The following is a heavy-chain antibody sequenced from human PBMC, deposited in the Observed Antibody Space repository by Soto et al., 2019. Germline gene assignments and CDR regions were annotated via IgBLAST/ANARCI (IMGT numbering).Heavy chain of an antibody. CDR1: GFTFSSYW. CDR3: ARDQYCNYLSYYYYYMDV. Sequence: EVQLVESGGGLVQPGGPLRLSWAASGFTFSSYWMTWVRQAPGKGLEWVANIKQDGSEKYYVDSVKGRFTISRDNAKNSLYLQMNSLRAEDTAVYYCARDQYCNYLSYYYYYMDVWGKGTTVTVSS. V-gene: IGHV3-7*01. CDR2: IKQDGSEK. D-gene: IGHD4-4*01. J-gene: IGHJ6*03.